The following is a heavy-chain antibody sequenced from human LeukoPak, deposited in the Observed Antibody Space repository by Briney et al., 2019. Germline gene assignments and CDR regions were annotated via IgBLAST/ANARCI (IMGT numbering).Heavy chain of an antibody. CDR1: GFTFSSYG. V-gene: IGHV3-74*01. D-gene: IGHD1-7*01. CDR3: VRGKTATASGD. CDR2: INGDGSST. J-gene: IGHJ4*02. Sequence: GGSLRLSCAASGFTFSSYGMHWVRQAPGKGLVWVSRINGDGSSTTYADSVKGRFTISRDNAKSTLSLQMNSLRAEDTAVYYCVRGKTATASGDWGQGTLVTVSS.